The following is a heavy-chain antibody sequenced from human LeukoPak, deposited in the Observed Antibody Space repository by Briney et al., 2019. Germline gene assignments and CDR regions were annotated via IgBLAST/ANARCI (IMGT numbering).Heavy chain of an antibody. V-gene: IGHV3-48*02. CDR1: GFTFSHYS. D-gene: IGHD3-9*01. CDR2: IRTSTEGANYA. J-gene: IGHJ4*02. CDR3: ARDQRYSFDY. Sequence: GGSLRLSCAASGFTFSHYSMNWVRQAPGKGLEWVSNIRTSTEGANYAIYADSVKGRVTFSRDDVKNTLYLHMHSLRDDDTAVYYCARDQRYSFDYWGQGILVTVSS.